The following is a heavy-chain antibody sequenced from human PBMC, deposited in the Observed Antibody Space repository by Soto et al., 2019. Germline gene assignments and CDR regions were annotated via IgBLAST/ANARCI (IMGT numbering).Heavy chain of an antibody. D-gene: IGHD6-19*01. J-gene: IGHJ3*02. CDR3: ARALEEQWLVGARATHI. CDR2: INHSGST. Sequence: SETLSLTCAVYGGSFSGYYWSWIRQPPGKGLEWIGEINHSGSTNYNPSLKSRVTISVDTSKNQFSLKLSSVTAADTAVYYCARALEEQWLVGARATHIWGQGTMVTGSS. V-gene: IGHV4-34*01. CDR1: GGSFSGYY.